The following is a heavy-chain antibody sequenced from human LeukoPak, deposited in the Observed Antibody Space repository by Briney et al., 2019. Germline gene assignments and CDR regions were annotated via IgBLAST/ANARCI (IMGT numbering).Heavy chain of an antibody. CDR3: ARVREYDRTGYYYFDY. CDR1: GGSISSSSYY. V-gene: IGHV4-39*07. Sequence: SETLSLTCTLSGGSISSSSYYWGWIRQPPGKGLEWIGSMYSSGGTYYKPSLRSRVILSVDTSKNQFSLNLRFVTAADTAVYYCARVREYDRTGYYYFDYWGQGTLVTVSS. CDR2: MYSSGGT. D-gene: IGHD3-22*01. J-gene: IGHJ4*02.